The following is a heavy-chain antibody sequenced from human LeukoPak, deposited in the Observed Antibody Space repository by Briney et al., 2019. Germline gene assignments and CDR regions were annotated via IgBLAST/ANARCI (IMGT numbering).Heavy chain of an antibody. Sequence: GGSLRLSCAASGFTFSSYAMSWVRQAPGKGLEWVSAISGSGGSTYYADSVKGRFTISRDNSKNTLYLQMNSLRAEDTAVYYCAKSWKPYPINTYFDYWGQGTLVTVSS. CDR3: AKSWKPYPINTYFDY. V-gene: IGHV3-23*01. CDR1: GFTFSSYA. CDR2: ISGSGGST. D-gene: IGHD1-1*01. J-gene: IGHJ4*02.